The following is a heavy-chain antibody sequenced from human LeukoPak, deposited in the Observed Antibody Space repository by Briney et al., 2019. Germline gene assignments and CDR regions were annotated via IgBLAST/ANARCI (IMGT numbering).Heavy chain of an antibody. V-gene: IGHV3-11*04. D-gene: IGHD2-21*02. CDR1: GFTLSEYY. CDR3: AKSTAIGTYYCYGMDV. CDR2: IRDSGDNI. J-gene: IGHJ6*02. Sequence: GGSLRLSCAASGFTLSEYYMSWVRQTPGKGLEWVSYIRDSGDNIFYADAVKGGFTISRDNSKNTLYLQMNSLRAEDTAVYYCAKSTAIGTYYCYGMDVWGQGTTVTVSS.